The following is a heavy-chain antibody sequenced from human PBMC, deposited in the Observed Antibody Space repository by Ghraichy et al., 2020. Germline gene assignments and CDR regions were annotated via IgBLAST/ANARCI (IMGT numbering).Heavy chain of an antibody. V-gene: IGHV2-5*02. CDR1: GFSLSTSGVG. Sequence: SGPTLVKPTQTLTLTCTFSGFSLSTSGVGVGWIRQPPGKALEWLALIYWDDDKRYSPSLKSRLTITKDTSKNQVVLTMTNMDPVDTATYYCAHLILTGYYKTHELDYWGQGTLVTVSS. CDR3: AHLILTGYYKTHELDY. D-gene: IGHD3-9*01. J-gene: IGHJ4*02. CDR2: IYWDDDK.